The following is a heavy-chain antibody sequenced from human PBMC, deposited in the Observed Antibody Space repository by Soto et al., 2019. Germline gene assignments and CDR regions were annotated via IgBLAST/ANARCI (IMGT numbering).Heavy chain of an antibody. V-gene: IGHV1-69*01. CDR3: ASKVVAATMYYYYGMDV. J-gene: IGHJ6*02. Sequence: QVQLVQSGAEVKKPGSSVKVSCKASGGTFSSYAISWVRQAPGQGLEWMGGIIPIFGTANYAQKFQGRVTITADESTSTAYMELSSLRSEDTAVYYCASKVVAATMYYYYGMDVWGQGTTVTVSS. CDR2: IIPIFGTA. D-gene: IGHD2-15*01. CDR1: GGTFSSYA.